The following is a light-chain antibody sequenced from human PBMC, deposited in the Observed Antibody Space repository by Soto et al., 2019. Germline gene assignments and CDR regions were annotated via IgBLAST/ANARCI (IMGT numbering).Light chain of an antibody. J-gene: IGLJ1*01. CDR1: SSDVGSYNR. CDR3: SSYTISSTYV. V-gene: IGLV2-18*02. Sequence: SLLPQPPSVSVSPGQSVAISCTGTSSDVGSYNRVSWYQQPPGTAPKLMIYDVNNRPSGVPDRFSGSKSGNTASLTISGLQAEDEADYYCSSYTISSTYVFGTGTKVTVL. CDR2: DVN.